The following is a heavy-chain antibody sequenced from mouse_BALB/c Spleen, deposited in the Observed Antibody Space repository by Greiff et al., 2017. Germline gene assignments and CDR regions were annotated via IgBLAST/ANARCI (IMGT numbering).Heavy chain of an antibody. CDR3: ARSDGNYGDYFDY. CDR1: GFTFSSFG. Sequence: VQLKESGGGLVQPGGSRTLSCAASGFTFSSFGMHWVRQAPEKGLEWVAYISSGSSTIYYADTVKGRFTISRDNPKNTLFLQMTSLRSEDTAMYYCARSDGNYGDYFDYWGQGTTLTVSA. D-gene: IGHD2-1*01. J-gene: IGHJ2*01. V-gene: IGHV5-17*02. CDR2: ISSGSSTI.